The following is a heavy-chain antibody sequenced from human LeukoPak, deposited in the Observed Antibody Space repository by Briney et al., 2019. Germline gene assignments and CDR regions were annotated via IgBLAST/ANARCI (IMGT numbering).Heavy chain of an antibody. D-gene: IGHD2-15*01. CDR3: ARADMVVAATYYFDN. CDR2: INAGNGNT. Sequence: ASVKVSCKASGYTFTSYAMHWVRQAPGQRLEWMGWINAGNGNTKYSQKFQGRVTITRDTSASTANMELSSLRSKDTAVYYCARADMVVAATYYFDNWGQGTLVTVSS. CDR1: GYTFTSYA. V-gene: IGHV1-3*01. J-gene: IGHJ4*02.